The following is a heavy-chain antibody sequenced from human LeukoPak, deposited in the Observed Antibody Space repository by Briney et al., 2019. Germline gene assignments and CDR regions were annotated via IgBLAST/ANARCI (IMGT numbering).Heavy chain of an antibody. CDR2: FDPEDGET. V-gene: IGHV1-24*01. J-gene: IGHJ4*02. CDR3: ATVGGYSSSWYSDY. D-gene: IGHD6-13*01. CDR1: GYTLTELS. Sequence: ASVKVSCKVSGYTLTELSMHWVRQAPGKGLEWMGGFDPEDGETIYAQKFQGRVTMTEDTSTDTAYMELSSLRSEDTAVCYCATVGGYSSSWYSDYWGQGTLVTVSS.